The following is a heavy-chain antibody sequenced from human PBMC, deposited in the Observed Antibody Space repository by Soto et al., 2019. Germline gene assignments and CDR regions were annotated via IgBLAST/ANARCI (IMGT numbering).Heavy chain of an antibody. V-gene: IGHV4-59*08. D-gene: IGHD4-17*01. CDR1: GGSIRSYY. CDR3: ARHSGRDYGAYWYFDL. J-gene: IGHJ2*01. CDR2: IYYSGST. Sequence: QVQLQESGPGLVKPSETLSLTCTVSGGSIRSYYWSWIRQPPGKGLEWIGDIYYSGSTNYNPSLKSRVTISVDTSKNQFSLKLSSVTAADTAVYYCARHSGRDYGAYWYFDLWGRGTLVTVSS.